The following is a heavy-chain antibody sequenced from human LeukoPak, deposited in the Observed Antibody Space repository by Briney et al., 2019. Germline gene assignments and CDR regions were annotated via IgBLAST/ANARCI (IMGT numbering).Heavy chain of an antibody. D-gene: IGHD3-22*01. CDR2: INPSGGST. CDR1: GYTFTSYY. J-gene: IGHJ4*02. CDR3: AREGYDSSGYYYAFDY. V-gene: IGHV1-46*01. Sequence: EASVKVSCKASGYTFTSYYMHWVRQAPGQGLEWMGIINPSGGSTSYAQKFQGRVTMTRDTSTSTVYMELSSLRSEDTAVYYCAREGYDSSGYYYAFDYWGQGTLVTVSS.